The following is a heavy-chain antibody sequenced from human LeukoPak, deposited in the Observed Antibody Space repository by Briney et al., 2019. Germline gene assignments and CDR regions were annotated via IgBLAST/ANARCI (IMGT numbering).Heavy chain of an antibody. CDR2: ISYDRSNK. Sequence: PGGSLRLSCAASGFTFSSYAMHWVRQAPGKGLEWVAVISYDRSNKYYADSVKGRFTISRDNSKNTLYLQMNSLRAEDTAVYYCASSTTVTVDYWGQGTLVTVSS. V-gene: IGHV3-30-3*01. CDR3: ASSTTVTVDY. D-gene: IGHD4-17*01. J-gene: IGHJ4*02. CDR1: GFTFSSYA.